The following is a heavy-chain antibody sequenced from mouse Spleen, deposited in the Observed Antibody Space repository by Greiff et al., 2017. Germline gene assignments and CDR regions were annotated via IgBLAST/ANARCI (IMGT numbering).Heavy chain of an antibody. V-gene: IGHV5-9-1*01. D-gene: IGHD2-1*01. Sequence: EVMLVESGGGLVKPGGSLKLSCAASGFTFSSYAMSWVRQTPEKRLEWVATISSGGSYTYYPDSVKGRFTISRDNAKNTLYLQMSSLRSEDTAMYYCARHGGNHPFAYWGQGTLVTVSA. CDR2: ISSGGSYT. CDR1: GFTFSSYA. CDR3: ARHGGNHPFAY. J-gene: IGHJ3*01.